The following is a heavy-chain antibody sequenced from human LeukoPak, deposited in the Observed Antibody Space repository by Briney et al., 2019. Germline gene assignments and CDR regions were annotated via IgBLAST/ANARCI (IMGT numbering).Heavy chain of an antibody. CDR1: GGSISTYY. Sequence: SETLSLTCTVSGGSISTYYWSWIRQPPGKGLEWNGYIYNSGTTNYNTSLERRVTISVDTPKTQCYLRLSSATAADTAVYYCARELYHYDNSAYYQYFDPWGQGTLVTVSS. D-gene: IGHD3-22*01. CDR3: ARELYHYDNSAYYQYFDP. J-gene: IGHJ5*02. V-gene: IGHV4-59*01. CDR2: IYNSGTT.